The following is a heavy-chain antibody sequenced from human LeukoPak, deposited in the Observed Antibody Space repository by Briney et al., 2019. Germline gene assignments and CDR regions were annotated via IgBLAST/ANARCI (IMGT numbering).Heavy chain of an antibody. CDR2: MNPNSGRR. V-gene: IGHV1-8*01. J-gene: IGHJ4*02. CDR1: GYIFSNYD. Sequence: ASVKVSCKASGYIFSNYDINWVRQAPGHGLEGMGWMNPNSGRRVYAQKFQGRVTMTRNSSINTAYMELTSLRSDDRAVYYCARGLRSDYWGQGTLVTVPS. CDR3: ARGLRSDY. D-gene: IGHD3-16*02.